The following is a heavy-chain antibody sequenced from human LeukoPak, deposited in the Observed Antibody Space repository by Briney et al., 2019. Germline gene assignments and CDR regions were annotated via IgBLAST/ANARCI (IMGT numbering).Heavy chain of an antibody. Sequence: PGGSLRLSCEASGFTFSSYGMHWVRQAPGKGLEWVAVISYDGSNKYYADSVKGRFTISRDNSKNTLYLQMNSLRAEDTAVYYCAKAGVGGSSWLYYYYYYMDVWGKGTTVTISS. CDR3: AKAGVGGSSWLYYYYYYMDV. V-gene: IGHV3-30*18. CDR2: ISYDGSNK. J-gene: IGHJ6*03. D-gene: IGHD6-13*01. CDR1: GFTFSSYG.